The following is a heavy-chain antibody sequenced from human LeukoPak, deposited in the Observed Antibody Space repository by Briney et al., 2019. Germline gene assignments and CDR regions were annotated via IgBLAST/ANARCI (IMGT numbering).Heavy chain of an antibody. Sequence: SETLSLTCTVSGGSISSYYWSWIWQPPGKGLEWIGYIYYSGSTNYNPSLKSRVTISVDTSKNQFSLKLSSATAADTAVYYCARTYGSGRIFDYWGQGTLVTVSS. CDR1: GGSISSYY. D-gene: IGHD3-10*01. CDR2: IYYSGST. CDR3: ARTYGSGRIFDY. J-gene: IGHJ4*02. V-gene: IGHV4-59*01.